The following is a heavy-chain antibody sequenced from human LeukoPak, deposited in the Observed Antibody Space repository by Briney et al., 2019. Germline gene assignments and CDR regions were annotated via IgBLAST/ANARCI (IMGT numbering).Heavy chain of an antibody. D-gene: IGHD3-10*01. Sequence: PGGSLRLSCAASEFSVGSNYMTWVRQAPGKGLEWVSRINSDGSSTTYADSVKGRFTISRDNSKNTLYLQMNSLRAEDTAVYYCAKVPPVLLWFGELSRGEYYYYMDVWGKGTTVTISS. V-gene: IGHV3-66*02. J-gene: IGHJ6*03. CDR3: AKVPPVLLWFGELSRGEYYYYMDV. CDR1: EFSVGSNY. CDR2: INSDGSST.